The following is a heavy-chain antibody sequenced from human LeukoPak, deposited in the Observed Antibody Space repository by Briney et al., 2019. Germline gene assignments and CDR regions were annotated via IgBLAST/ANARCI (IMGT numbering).Heavy chain of an antibody. Sequence: GGSLRLSCAASGFTFSSYSMNWVRQAPGKGLEWVSYISSSSSTIYYADSVRGRFTISRDNAKNSLYLQMNSLRAEDTAVYYCAREGSYYYFDYWGQGTLVTVSS. J-gene: IGHJ4*02. CDR1: GFTFSSYS. V-gene: IGHV3-48*04. CDR3: AREGSYYYFDY. D-gene: IGHD1-26*01. CDR2: ISSSSSTI.